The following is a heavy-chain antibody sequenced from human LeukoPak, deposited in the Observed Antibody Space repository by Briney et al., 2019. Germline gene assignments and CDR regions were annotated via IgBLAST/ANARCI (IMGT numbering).Heavy chain of an antibody. D-gene: IGHD3-10*01. J-gene: IGHJ6*03. CDR2: IYYGDSDT. Sequence: GESLKISCEAPGYTFSNYWIGWVRQIPGKGLEWMWGIYYGDSDTRYSPSFQGQVTISADRSISTAYLQWRSLKASDTAMYYCARDGSGSPGYYMDVWGKGTTVTVSS. CDR1: GYTFSNYW. CDR3: ARDGSGSPGYYMDV. V-gene: IGHV5-51*01.